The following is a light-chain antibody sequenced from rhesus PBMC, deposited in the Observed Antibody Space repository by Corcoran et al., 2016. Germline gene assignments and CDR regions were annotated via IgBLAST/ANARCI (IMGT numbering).Light chain of an antibody. J-gene: IGKJ1*01. Sequence: DIQMTQSPSALSASVGDRVTISCRASQNIYSNLAWYQQKPGKAPKLLIYSASSLKTGIPSRFSGSGSGTDFTLTISSLQPEDSAAYYCQHYYDNPRTFGQGTKVEIK. CDR2: SAS. CDR3: QHYYDNPRT. V-gene: IGKV1S12*01. CDR1: QNIYSN.